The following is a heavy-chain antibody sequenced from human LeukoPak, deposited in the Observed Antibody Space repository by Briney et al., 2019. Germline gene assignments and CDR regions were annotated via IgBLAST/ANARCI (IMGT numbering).Heavy chain of an antibody. V-gene: IGHV3-23*01. CDR3: AKISSVVTAIRPFDY. CDR2: IIGGGGST. Sequence: GGSLRLSCAASGFTFSSYAMSWVRQAPGKGLEWVSAIIGGGGSTYYADSVKGRFTIPRDNSKNTLYLQMNSLRAEDTAVYYCAKISSVVTAIRPFDYWGQGTLVSVSS. J-gene: IGHJ4*02. D-gene: IGHD2-21*02. CDR1: GFTFSSYA.